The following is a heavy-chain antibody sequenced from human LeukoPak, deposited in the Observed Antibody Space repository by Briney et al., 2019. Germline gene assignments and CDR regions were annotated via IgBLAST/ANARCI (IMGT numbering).Heavy chain of an antibody. CDR1: GGSNSSDY. Sequence: SETLSLTCTVSGGSNSSDYWNWIRQPPGKGLEWIGYIYYSGSTNYNPFLKSRVTISVDTSKTQFSLKLSSVTAADTAVYYCAVMYSSNWYWFDPWGQGTLVTVSS. CDR3: AVMYSSNWYWFDP. D-gene: IGHD6-13*01. J-gene: IGHJ5*02. CDR2: IYYSGST. V-gene: IGHV4-59*08.